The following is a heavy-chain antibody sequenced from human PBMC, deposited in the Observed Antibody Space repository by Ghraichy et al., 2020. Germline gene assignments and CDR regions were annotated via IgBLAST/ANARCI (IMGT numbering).Heavy chain of an antibody. CDR1: GFTFSSYA. V-gene: IGHV3-23*01. D-gene: IGHD2-8*01. CDR2: ISGSGGST. Sequence: GGSLRLSCAASGFTFSSYAMSWVRQAPGKGLEWVSAISGSGGSTYYADSVKGRFTISRDNSKNTLYLQMNSLRAEDTAVYYCAKDPGYCTNGVCYTEFMDVWGQGTTVTVSS. CDR3: AKDPGYCTNGVCYTEFMDV. J-gene: IGHJ6*02.